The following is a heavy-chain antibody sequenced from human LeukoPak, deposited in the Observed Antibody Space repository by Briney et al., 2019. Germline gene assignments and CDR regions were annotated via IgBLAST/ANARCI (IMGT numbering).Heavy chain of an antibody. Sequence: GRSLRLSCAASGFTFSDYVMHWVRQAPGKGLEWVSLMWFDGSDKYYADSVKGRFTISRDNSKNTLYLQMNSLRAEDTAVYYCAKDWQQLDYYYYGMDVWGQGTTVTVSS. D-gene: IGHD6-13*01. CDR2: MWFDGSDK. V-gene: IGHV3-33*06. CDR1: GFTFSDYV. J-gene: IGHJ6*02. CDR3: AKDWQQLDYYYYGMDV.